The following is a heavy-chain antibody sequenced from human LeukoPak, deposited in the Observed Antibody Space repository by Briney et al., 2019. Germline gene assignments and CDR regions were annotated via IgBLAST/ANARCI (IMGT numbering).Heavy chain of an antibody. D-gene: IGHD6-6*01. J-gene: IGHJ4*02. Sequence: PGGSLRLSCAASGFTFSSYAMSWVRQAPGEGLEWVSSISSSSGYIYYADSVKGRFTISRDNAKNSLYLQMNSLRAEDTAVYYCASGSSPPDYWGQGTLVTVSS. CDR2: ISSSSGYI. V-gene: IGHV3-21*01. CDR1: GFTFSSYA. CDR3: ASGSSPPDY.